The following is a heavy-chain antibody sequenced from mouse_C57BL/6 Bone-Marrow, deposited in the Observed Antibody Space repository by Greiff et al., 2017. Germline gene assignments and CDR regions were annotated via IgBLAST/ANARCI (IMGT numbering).Heavy chain of an antibody. V-gene: IGHV1-54*01. J-gene: IGHJ1*03. CDR2: INPGSGGT. CDR3: ARSSWYFDV. Sequence: VQGVESGAELVRPGTSVKVSCKASGYAFTNYLIEWVKQRPGQGLEWIGVINPGSGGTNYNEKFKGKATLTADKSSSTAYMQLSSLTSEDSAVYFCARSSWYFDVWGTGTTVTVSS. CDR1: GYAFTNYL.